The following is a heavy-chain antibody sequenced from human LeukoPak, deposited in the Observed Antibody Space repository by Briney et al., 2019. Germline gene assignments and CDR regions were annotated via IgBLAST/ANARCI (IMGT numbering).Heavy chain of an antibody. CDR1: GFTFSSYA. J-gene: IGHJ6*02. D-gene: IGHD3-10*01. CDR2: ISGSGGGT. Sequence: GGSLRLSCAASGFTFSSYAMSWVPQAPGKGLEWVSAISGSGGGTYYADSVKGRFTISRDNSKNTLYLQMNSLRAEDTAVYYCAKPARGYYYYGMDVWGQGTTVTVSS. CDR3: AKPARGYYYYGMDV. V-gene: IGHV3-23*01.